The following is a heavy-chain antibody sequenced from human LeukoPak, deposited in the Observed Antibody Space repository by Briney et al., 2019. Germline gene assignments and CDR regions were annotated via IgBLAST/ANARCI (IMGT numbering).Heavy chain of an antibody. V-gene: IGHV7-4-1*02. CDR1: GYTFSDYA. CDR3: ARGSKNDY. J-gene: IGHJ4*02. D-gene: IGHD1-26*01. CDR2: INTNTGDT. Sequence: GASVKVSCKASGYTFSDYAVNWVRQAPGQGLEWMGWINTNTGDTAYAQGFTGRFVFSLDTSVSTAYLQISSLKAEDTAMYYCARGSKNDYWGQGTLVTVSS.